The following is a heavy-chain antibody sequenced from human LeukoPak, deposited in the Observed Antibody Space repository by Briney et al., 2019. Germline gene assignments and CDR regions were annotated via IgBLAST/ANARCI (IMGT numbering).Heavy chain of an antibody. CDR3: ARDSITIFGVVILDY. D-gene: IGHD3-3*01. Sequence: PGGSLRLSCAASGFTFSSYAMSWVRQAPGKGLEWVSAISGSGGSTYYADSVKGRFTIPRDNAKNSLYLQMNSLRAEDTAVYYCARDSITIFGVVILDYWGQGTLVTVSS. J-gene: IGHJ4*02. V-gene: IGHV3-23*01. CDR2: ISGSGGST. CDR1: GFTFSSYA.